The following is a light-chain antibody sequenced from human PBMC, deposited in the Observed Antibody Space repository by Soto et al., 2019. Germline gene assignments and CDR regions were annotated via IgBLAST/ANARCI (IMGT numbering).Light chain of an antibody. CDR2: DAS. Sequence: EIVLTQSPGTLSLSPGERATLSCRASQSLSSSSLAWYQQKPGQAPRLLIYDASSRATGIPDRFSGSGSGTDFTLTISRLEPEDFAVYHCQHYDTSPTFGQGTKVDIK. CDR1: QSLSSSS. V-gene: IGKV3-20*01. J-gene: IGKJ1*01. CDR3: QHYDTSPT.